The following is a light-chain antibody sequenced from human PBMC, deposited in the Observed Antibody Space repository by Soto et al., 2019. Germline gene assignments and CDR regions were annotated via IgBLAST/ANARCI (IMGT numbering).Light chain of an antibody. CDR1: QSISDL. J-gene: IGKJ1*01. CDR2: TAS. CDR3: QQYNSYGT. Sequence: DIPMTQSPSTLSASIGDRVTITCRASQSISDLLAWYQQKPGKAPKLLIYTASSLESGVPSRFSGSGSGTEFTLTISSLQPDDSATYYCQQYNSYGTFGQGTKVEIK. V-gene: IGKV1-5*03.